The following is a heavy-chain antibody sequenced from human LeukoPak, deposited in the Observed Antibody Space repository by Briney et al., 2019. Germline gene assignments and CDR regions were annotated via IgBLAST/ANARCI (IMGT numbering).Heavy chain of an antibody. CDR3: ARHRSSSLYFDY. Sequence: PSGTLSLTCAVSGDSVSSSHWWSWVRQPPGKGLEWIGEIYHSGSTNYNPSLKSRVTISVDKSKNQFSLKLSSVTAADTAVYYCARHRSSSLYFDYWGQGTLVTVSS. CDR1: GDSVSSSHW. V-gene: IGHV4-4*02. CDR2: IYHSGST. D-gene: IGHD6-6*01. J-gene: IGHJ4*02.